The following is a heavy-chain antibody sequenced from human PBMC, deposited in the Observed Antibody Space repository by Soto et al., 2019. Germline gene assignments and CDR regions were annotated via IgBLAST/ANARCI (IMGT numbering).Heavy chain of an antibody. J-gene: IGHJ1*01. Sequence: ASVKVSCKASGYTFTSYDINWVRQATGQGLEWMGWMNPNSGNTGYAQKFRGRVTMTRNTSISTAYMELSSLRSEDTAVYYCARLSSSSWYYFQHWGQGTLVTVSS. V-gene: IGHV1-8*01. CDR1: GYTFTSYD. CDR2: MNPNSGNT. D-gene: IGHD6-13*01. CDR3: ARLSSSSWYYFQH.